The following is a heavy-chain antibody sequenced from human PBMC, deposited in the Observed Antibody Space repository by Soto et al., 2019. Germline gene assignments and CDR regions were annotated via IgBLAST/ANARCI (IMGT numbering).Heavy chain of an antibody. Sequence: QITLKESGPTLVKPTQTLTLTCTFSGFSLSTSGVGVGWIRQPPGKALEWLALIYWDDDKRYSPSLKSRLTITKDTSKNQVVLTMTNMDPVDTATYYCARVSSSADRPHYFDYWGQGTLVTVSS. CDR2: IYWDDDK. J-gene: IGHJ4*02. CDR1: GFSLSTSGVG. V-gene: IGHV2-5*02. CDR3: ARVSSSADRPHYFDY. D-gene: IGHD6-6*01.